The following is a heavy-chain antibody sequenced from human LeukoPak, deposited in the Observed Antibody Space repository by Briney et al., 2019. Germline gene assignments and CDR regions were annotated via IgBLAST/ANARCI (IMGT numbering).Heavy chain of an antibody. Sequence: ASVKLSCKASGYTFTSYGISWVRQAPGQGLEWMGCISGYNGNTNYAQKLKGRFTITTDTSKNTPYLQMNSLRSDDTAVYYCARADNRASASSGWYEFDYWGQGTLVTVSS. V-gene: IGHV1-18*01. CDR2: ISGYNGNT. J-gene: IGHJ4*02. D-gene: IGHD6-19*01. CDR3: ARADNRASASSGWYEFDY. CDR1: GYTFTSYG.